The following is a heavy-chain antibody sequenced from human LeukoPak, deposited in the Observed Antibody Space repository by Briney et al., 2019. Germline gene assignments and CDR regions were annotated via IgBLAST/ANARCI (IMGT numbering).Heavy chain of an antibody. CDR2: LYYSGST. CDR1: GGSISSSSYY. J-gene: IGHJ6*02. CDR3: ARDRAHYDILTGKDWVDYHYYYGMDV. D-gene: IGHD3-9*01. Sequence: SVTLSLTCTVSGGSISSSSYYWGWIRQPPGKGLEWIGSLYYSGSTLYNPSLKSRVTISVDTSKNQFSLKLSSVTAADTAVYYCARDRAHYDILTGKDWVDYHYYYGMDVWGQGTTVTVSS. V-gene: IGHV4-39*02.